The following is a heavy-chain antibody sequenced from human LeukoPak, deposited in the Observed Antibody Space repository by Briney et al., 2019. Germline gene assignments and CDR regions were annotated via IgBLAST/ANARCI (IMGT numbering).Heavy chain of an antibody. D-gene: IGHD1/OR15-1a*01. CDR1: GGTFSSYA. J-gene: IGHJ4*02. V-gene: IGHV1-46*01. Sequence: ASVKVSCKASGGTFSSYAISWVRQAPGQGLEWMGIINPSGGSTSYAQKFQGRITLSRDTSMSTVYMELSSLRSDDTAVYYCARAVNTPIYYFEYWGQGALVTVSS. CDR3: ARAVNTPIYYFEY. CDR2: INPSGGST.